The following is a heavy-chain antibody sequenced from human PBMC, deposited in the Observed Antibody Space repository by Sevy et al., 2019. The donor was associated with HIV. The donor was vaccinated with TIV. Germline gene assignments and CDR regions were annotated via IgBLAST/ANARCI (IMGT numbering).Heavy chain of an antibody. D-gene: IGHD1-7*01. CDR3: ARGIWNYRFDY. J-gene: IGHJ4*02. CDR1: GYSISSGYY. V-gene: IGHV4-38-2*01. CDR2: IYHSGST. Sequence: SETLSLTCAVSGYSISSGYYWGWIRQPPGKGREWIGSIYHSGSTYYNPSLKRRVTISVDTSKNQFSLKLSSVTAADTAVYYCARGIWNYRFDYWGQGTLVTVSS.